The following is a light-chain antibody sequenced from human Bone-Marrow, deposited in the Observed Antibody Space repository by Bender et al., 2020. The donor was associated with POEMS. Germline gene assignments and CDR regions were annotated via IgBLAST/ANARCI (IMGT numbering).Light chain of an antibody. CDR1: SFDIGSYNL. CDR3: SSYTRSSTLVV. V-gene: IGLV2-14*02. J-gene: IGLJ2*01. Sequence: QSALTQPASVSGSPGQSITISCAGTSFDIGSYNLVSWYQHHPGTAPKLMIYDVTNRPSGVSDRFSGSKSGNTASLTISGLQTEDEAAYYCSSYTRSSTLVVFGGGTKLTVL. CDR2: DVT.